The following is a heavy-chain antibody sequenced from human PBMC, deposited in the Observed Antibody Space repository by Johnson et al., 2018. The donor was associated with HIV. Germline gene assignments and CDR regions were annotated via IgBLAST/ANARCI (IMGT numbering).Heavy chain of an antibody. D-gene: IGHD2-15*01. Sequence: VQLVESGGGLVQPGGSLRLSCAASGFTVSSNYMSWVRQAPGKGLEWVSVIGTAGDTYYPGSVKGRFTISRENAKNSLYLQMNSLRAGDTAVYYCARRNGDIHAFDIWGPGTMVTVSS. V-gene: IGHV3-13*01. CDR1: GFTVSSNY. CDR3: ARRNGDIHAFDI. J-gene: IGHJ3*02. CDR2: IGTAGDT.